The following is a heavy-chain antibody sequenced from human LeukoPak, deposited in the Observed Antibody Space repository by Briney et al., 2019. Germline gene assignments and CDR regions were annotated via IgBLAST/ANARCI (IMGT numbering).Heavy chain of an antibody. CDR1: GDSVSSNSAA. D-gene: IGHD2-15*01. CDR3: GRGHGGYIDS. Sequence: SQTLSLTCAISGDSVSSNSAAWNWIRQSPSRGLEWLGRTYYRSKWYNGYAVSLKGRITVNPDTSRNQFSLQLNSVTPEDTAIYYCGRGHGGYIDSWGQGTLATVSS. V-gene: IGHV6-1*01. CDR2: TYYRSKWYN. J-gene: IGHJ4*02.